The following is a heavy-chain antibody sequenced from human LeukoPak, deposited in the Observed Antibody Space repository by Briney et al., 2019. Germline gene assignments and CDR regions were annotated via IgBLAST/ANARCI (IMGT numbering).Heavy chain of an antibody. J-gene: IGHJ4*02. CDR2: ISYDGSNK. CDR1: GFTFSSYG. V-gene: IGHV3-30*18. CDR3: AKDFEGGIDY. D-gene: IGHD3-9*01. Sequence: GGSLRLSCAASGFTFSSYGMHWVRQAPGKGLEWVAVISYDGSNKYYADSVKGRFTISRDNSKNTLYLQMNSLRAEDTAVYCCAKDFEGGIDYWGQGTLVTVSS.